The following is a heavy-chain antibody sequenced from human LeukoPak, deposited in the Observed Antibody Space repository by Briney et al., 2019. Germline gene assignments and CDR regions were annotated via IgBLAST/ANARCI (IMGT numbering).Heavy chain of an antibody. D-gene: IGHD3-16*02. Sequence: KPGGSLRLSCAASGFTFSNAWMSWVRQAPGKGLEWVGRIKSKTDGGTTDYAAPVKGRFTISRDDSKNTLYLQMNSLKTEDTAVYYCTTELSVYDYVWGSYRFDYWGQGTLVTVSS. CDR1: GFTFSNAW. CDR3: TTELSVYDYVWGSYRFDY. J-gene: IGHJ4*02. CDR2: IKSKTDGGTT. V-gene: IGHV3-15*01.